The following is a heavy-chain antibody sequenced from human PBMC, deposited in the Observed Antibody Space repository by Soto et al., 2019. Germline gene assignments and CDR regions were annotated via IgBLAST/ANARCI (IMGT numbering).Heavy chain of an antibody. J-gene: IGHJ4*02. D-gene: IGHD4-17*01. CDR2: ISSSSSYT. CDR3: ASSHRLMTTVTTFDY. CDR1: GFTFSDYY. Sequence: GRSLRLSCAASGFTFSDYYMSWIRQAPGKGLEWVSYISSSSSYTNYADSVKGRFTISRDNAKISLYLQMNSLRAEDTVVYYCASSHRLMTTVTTFDYWGQGTLVTVSS. V-gene: IGHV3-11*06.